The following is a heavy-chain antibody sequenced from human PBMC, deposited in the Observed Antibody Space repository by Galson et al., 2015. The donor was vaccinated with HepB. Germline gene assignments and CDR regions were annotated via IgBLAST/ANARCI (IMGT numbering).Heavy chain of an antibody. Sequence: SVKVSCKASGYTFSTYAMHWVRLAPGQRLEWMGWINTGNGNTKYSQQFQGRVTFTRDTSASTAYMELSSLRSEDTAIYYCARLGYTGYDSGWYDPWGQGTLVTVSS. D-gene: IGHD5-12*01. V-gene: IGHV1-3*04. J-gene: IGHJ5*02. CDR3: ARLGYTGYDSGWYDP. CDR2: INTGNGNT. CDR1: GYTFSTYA.